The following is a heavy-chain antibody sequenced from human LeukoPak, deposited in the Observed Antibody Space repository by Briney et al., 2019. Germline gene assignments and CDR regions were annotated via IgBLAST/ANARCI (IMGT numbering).Heavy chain of an antibody. V-gene: IGHV3-9*01. D-gene: IGHD5-24*01. CDR2: ISWNSGSI. CDR3: ARTIEMATISYFDY. Sequence: PGGSLRLSCAASGFTFDDYAMHWVRQAPGKGLEWVSGISWNSGSIGYADSVKGRFTISRDNAKNSLYLQMNSLRPEDTAVYYCARTIEMATISYFDYWGQGTLVTVSS. CDR1: GFTFDDYA. J-gene: IGHJ4*02.